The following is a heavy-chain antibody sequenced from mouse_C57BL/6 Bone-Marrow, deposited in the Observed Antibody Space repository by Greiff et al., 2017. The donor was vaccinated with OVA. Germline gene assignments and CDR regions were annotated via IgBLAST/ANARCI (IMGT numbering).Heavy chain of an antibody. V-gene: IGHV1-54*01. CDR2: INPGSGGT. CDR1: GYAFTNYL. D-gene: IGHD2-4*01. Sequence: QVQLQQSGAELVRPGTSVKVSCKASGYAFTNYLIEWVKQRPGQGLEWIGVINPGSGGTNYNEKFKGKATLTADKSSSTAYMQLSSLTSEDSAVYFCAREDYDYPFAYWGQGTLVTVSA. CDR3: AREDYDYPFAY. J-gene: IGHJ3*01.